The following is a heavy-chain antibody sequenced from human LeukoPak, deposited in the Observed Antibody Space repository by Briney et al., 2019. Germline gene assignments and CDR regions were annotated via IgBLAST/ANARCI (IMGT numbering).Heavy chain of an antibody. V-gene: IGHV3-23*01. CDR2: ISGSGEYT. D-gene: IGHD3-10*01. Sequence: GALRRACAAPGFTFSSHGMGWVRQAPGKGRGWVSTISGSGEYTYYAESVKGRVTISRDKSKNTLYLQMNSLRAEDTAVYYCAKITYGSGTYGAFDSWGQGTLVTVSS. J-gene: IGHJ4*02. CDR3: AKITYGSGTYGAFDS. CDR1: GFTFSSHG.